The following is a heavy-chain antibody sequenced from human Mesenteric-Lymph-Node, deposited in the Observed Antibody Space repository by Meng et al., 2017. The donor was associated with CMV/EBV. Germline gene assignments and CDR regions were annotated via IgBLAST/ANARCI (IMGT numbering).Heavy chain of an antibody. D-gene: IGHD2-2*02. CDR2: ISSSGINI. Sequence: MTWIRQAPGKGLEWVSSISSSGINIYYPDSVKGRFTISRDNAKNSLYLQMNSLRAEDTAVYYCAMTCDCGTTSCYICEFGKDLGSFDYWGQGALVTVSS. V-gene: IGHV3-11*04. J-gene: IGHJ4*02. CDR3: AMTCDCGTTSCYICEFGKDLGSFDY.